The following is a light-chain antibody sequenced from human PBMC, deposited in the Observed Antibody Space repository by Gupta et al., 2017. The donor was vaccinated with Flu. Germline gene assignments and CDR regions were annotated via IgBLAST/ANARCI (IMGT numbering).Light chain of an antibody. Sequence: STGAVSSGHFPYWFQQTPGQAPRTLISDTTKRHSWTPARFSGSLLGGKAALTLSGAQSEDEAEYYCLLYYSGSRVFGGGTKLTVL. CDR1: TGAVSSGHF. CDR2: DTT. J-gene: IGLJ3*02. CDR3: LLYYSGSRV. V-gene: IGLV7-46*01.